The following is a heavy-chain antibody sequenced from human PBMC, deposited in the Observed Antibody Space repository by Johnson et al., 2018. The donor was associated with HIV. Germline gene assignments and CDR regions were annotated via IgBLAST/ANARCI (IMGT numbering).Heavy chain of an antibody. CDR3: SRDLLSRAGVRDAFDM. J-gene: IGHJ3*02. CDR2: ISYDGSNK. Sequence: QVQLVESGGGVVQPGRSLRLSCAASGFTFSSYAMHWVRQAPGKGLEWVAVISYDGSNKYYADSVKGRFTISRDNSKNTLYLQMNSRSAEDMAVYYWSRDLLSRAGVRDAFDMWGQGTMVIVSS. CDR1: GFTFSSYA. V-gene: IGHV3-30-3*01. D-gene: IGHD6-19*01.